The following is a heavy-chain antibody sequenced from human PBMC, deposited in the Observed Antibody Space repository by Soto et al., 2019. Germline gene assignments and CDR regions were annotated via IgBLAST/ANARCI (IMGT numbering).Heavy chain of an antibody. CDR1: GFTFSLYA. CDR3: VREDRVPFTTGWSVAY. J-gene: IGHJ4*02. D-gene: IGHD1-1*01. Sequence: QVQLVESGGGVVQPGRSLRLSCAASGFTFSLYAIHWVRQAPGKGLEWVAAIWGDGSDKKYADSVKGRFTVSRDNSKNTLLLQMNNLRAEDSGMYYCVREDRVPFTTGWSVAYWGRGTLVTVSS. CDR2: IWGDGSDK. V-gene: IGHV3-33*01.